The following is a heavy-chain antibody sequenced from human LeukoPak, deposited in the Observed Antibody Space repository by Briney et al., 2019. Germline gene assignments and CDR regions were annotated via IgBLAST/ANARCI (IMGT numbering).Heavy chain of an antibody. V-gene: IGHV1-46*01. Sequence: ASVKVSCKASGYTFTSYYMHWVRQAPGQGLEWMGIINPSGGSTSYAQKFQGRVTMTRDTSTSTVHMELSSLRSEDTAVYYCAREADSSGSWGDAFDIWGQGTMVTVSS. J-gene: IGHJ3*02. CDR3: AREADSSGSWGDAFDI. CDR2: INPSGGST. CDR1: GYTFTSYY. D-gene: IGHD3-22*01.